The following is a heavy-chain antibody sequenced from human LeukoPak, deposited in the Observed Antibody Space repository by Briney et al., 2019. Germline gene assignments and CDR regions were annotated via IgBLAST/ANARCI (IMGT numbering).Heavy chain of an antibody. CDR1: GFTFSSYS. J-gene: IGHJ4*02. Sequence: GGSLRLSCAASGFTFSSYSMNWVRRAPGKGLEWVSSISSSSSYIYYADSVKGRFTISRDNAKNSLYLQMNSLRAEDTAVYYCARDLGDGYNTVDYWGQGTLVTVSS. V-gene: IGHV3-21*01. CDR3: ARDLGDGYNTVDY. D-gene: IGHD5-24*01. CDR2: ISSSSSYI.